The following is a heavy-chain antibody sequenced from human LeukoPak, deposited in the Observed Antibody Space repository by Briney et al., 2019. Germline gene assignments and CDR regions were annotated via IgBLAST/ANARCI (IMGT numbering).Heavy chain of an antibody. J-gene: IGHJ4*02. D-gene: IGHD3-16*01. CDR1: GFTFSSYG. V-gene: IGHV3-7*01. CDR3: ARVAGVAMFDY. CDR2: IKQDGSEK. Sequence: GGSLRLSCAASGFTFSSYGMSWVRQAPGKGLEWVANIKQDGSEKYYVDSVKGRFTISRDNAKNSLYLQMISLRAEDTAVYYCARVAGVAMFDYWGQGTLVTVSS.